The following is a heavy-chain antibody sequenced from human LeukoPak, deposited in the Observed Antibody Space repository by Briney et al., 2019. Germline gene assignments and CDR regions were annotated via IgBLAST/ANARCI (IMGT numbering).Heavy chain of an antibody. V-gene: IGHV4-31*03. CDR3: ASPSSYDYGDYHRSDAFDI. Sequence: PSETLSLTCTVSGGSISSGGYYWSWIRQHPGKGLEWIGYIYYSGSTYYNPSLKSRVTISVDTSKNQFSLKLSSVTAADTAVYYCASPSSYDYGDYHRSDAFDIWGQGTMVTVSS. J-gene: IGHJ3*02. CDR1: GGSISSGGYY. CDR2: IYYSGST. D-gene: IGHD4-17*01.